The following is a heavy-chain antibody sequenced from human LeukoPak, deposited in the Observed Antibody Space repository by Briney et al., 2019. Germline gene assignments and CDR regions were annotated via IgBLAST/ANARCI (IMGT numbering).Heavy chain of an antibody. CDR1: GGSISSSSYY. CDR2: IYYSGST. V-gene: IGHV4-39*01. J-gene: IGHJ6*03. Sequence: SETLSLTCTVSGGSISSSSYYWAWIRQPPGKGLEWIGSIYYSGSTYYNPSLKSRVTISVDTSKNQFSLKLSSVTAADTAVYYCAILPLGGRFYLRWDYYMDVWGKGTTVTISS. CDR3: AILPLGGRFYLRWDYYMDV. D-gene: IGHD4-23*01.